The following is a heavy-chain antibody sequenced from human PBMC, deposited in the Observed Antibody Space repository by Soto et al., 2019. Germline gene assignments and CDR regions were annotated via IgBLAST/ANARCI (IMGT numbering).Heavy chain of an antibody. CDR1: GGSLSGYY. CDR3: ARSDNRNSLYGVDV. V-gene: IGHV4-34*01. Sequence: ASETLSLTCAVNGGSLSGYYWSWVRQSPGKGLEWIGEINHRGSSDYNPSLKSRVTISIDASKNHVTLALTSVTDADTAVYDCARSDNRNSLYGVDVWGQGTAVTVSS. D-gene: IGHD1-7*01. CDR2: INHRGSS. J-gene: IGHJ6*02.